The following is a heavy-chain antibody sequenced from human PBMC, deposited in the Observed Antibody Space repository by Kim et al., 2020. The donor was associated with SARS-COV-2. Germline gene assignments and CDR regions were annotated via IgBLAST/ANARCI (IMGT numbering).Heavy chain of an antibody. Sequence: GGSLRLSCAASGFTFSSYSMNWVRQAPGKGLEWVSYISSSSTIYYADSVKGRFTISRDNAKNSLYLQMNSLRDEDTAVYYCARDLTMVRGVIILGDYYYG. CDR1: GFTFSSYS. V-gene: IGHV3-48*02. J-gene: IGHJ6*01. D-gene: IGHD3-10*01. CDR3: ARDLTMVRGVIILGDYYYG. CDR2: ISSSSTI.